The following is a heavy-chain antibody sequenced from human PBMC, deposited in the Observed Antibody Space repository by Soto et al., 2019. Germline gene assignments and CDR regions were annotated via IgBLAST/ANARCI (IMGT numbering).Heavy chain of an antibody. J-gene: IGHJ5*02. CDR1: GGTFSSYA. V-gene: IGHV1-69*13. Sequence: SAVKVSCKASGGTFSSYAIRWVRQAPGQGLEWMGGIIPIFGTANYAQKFQGSVTITADESTSTAYMEMSSLRSEDTAVYYCARGGPRMNPNFLWQSNWFDHRGQGTLV. D-gene: IGHD2-21*01. CDR2: IIPIFGTA. CDR3: ARGGPRMNPNFLWQSNWFDH.